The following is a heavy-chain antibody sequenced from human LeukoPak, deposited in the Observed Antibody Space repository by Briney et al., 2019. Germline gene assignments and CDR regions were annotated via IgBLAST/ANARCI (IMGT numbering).Heavy chain of an antibody. V-gene: IGHV3-30*02. CDR1: GFTFSSYG. CDR2: IRYDGSNK. D-gene: IGHD2-15*01. Sequence: PGGSLRLSCAASGFTFSSYGMHWVRQAPGKGLEWVAFIRYDGSNKYYADSVKGRLTISRDNSKNTLYLQMNSLRAEDTAVYYCAKRYCSGGSCYSGDDYFDYWGQGTLVTVSS. CDR3: AKRYCSGGSCYSGDDYFDY. J-gene: IGHJ4*02.